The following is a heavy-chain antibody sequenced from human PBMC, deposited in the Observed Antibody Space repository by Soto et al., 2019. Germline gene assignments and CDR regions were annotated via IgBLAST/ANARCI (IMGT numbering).Heavy chain of an antibody. D-gene: IGHD2-21*02. CDR2: IHPSGGGT. CDR3: ARGGPIAVVTASFDN. Sequence: QVQLVQSGAEVRKPGASVKVSCKPSGYTFNTYYLHWLRQAPGQALEWMGAIHPSGGGTTYAQKSLGRVTVSMDTATTTVFMELSSLRSDDIAVYYCARGGPIAVVTASFDNWGQGTLVTVSS. J-gene: IGHJ4*02. V-gene: IGHV1-46*02. CDR1: GYTFNTYY.